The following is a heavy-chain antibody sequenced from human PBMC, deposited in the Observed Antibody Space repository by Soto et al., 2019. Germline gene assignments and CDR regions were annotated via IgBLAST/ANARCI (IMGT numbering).Heavy chain of an antibody. J-gene: IGHJ6*02. V-gene: IGHV3-66*01. CDR3: AKRRAERYDILTGYYSTPGINYGMDV. CDR2: IYSGGST. D-gene: IGHD3-9*01. Sequence: HPGGSLRLSCAASGFTVSSNYMSWVRQAPGKGLEWVSVIYSGGSTYYADSVKGRFTISRDNSKNTLYLQMNSPRAEDTAVYYCAKRRAERYDILTGYYSTPGINYGMDVWGQGTTVTVSS. CDR1: GFTVSSNY.